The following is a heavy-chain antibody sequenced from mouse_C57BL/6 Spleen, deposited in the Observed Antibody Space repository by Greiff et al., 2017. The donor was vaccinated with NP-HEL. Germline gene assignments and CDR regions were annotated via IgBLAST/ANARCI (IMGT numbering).Heavy chain of an antibody. CDR1: GYTFTDYE. CDR3: TRSGTTVAYYFDY. V-gene: IGHV1-15*01. CDR2: IDPETGGT. J-gene: IGHJ2*01. D-gene: IGHD1-1*01. Sequence: LVESGAELVRPGASVTLSCKASGYTFTDYEMHWVKQTPVHGLEWIGAIDPETGGTAYNQKFKGKAILTADKSSSTAYMELRSLTSEDSAVYYCTRSGTTVAYYFDYWGQGTTLTVSS.